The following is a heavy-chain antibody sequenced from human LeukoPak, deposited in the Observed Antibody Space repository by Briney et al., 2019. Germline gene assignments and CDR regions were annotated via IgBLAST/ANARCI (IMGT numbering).Heavy chain of an antibody. CDR2: ISSSSSTI. J-gene: IGHJ4*02. V-gene: IGHV3-48*04. D-gene: IGHD5-12*01. CDR1: GFTFSSYS. CDR3: TIDLTGYDDY. Sequence: GGSLRLSCAASGFTFSSYSMNWVRQAPGKGLEWVSYISSSSSTIYYADSVKGRFTISRDNAKNSLYLQMNSLRAEDTAVYFCTIDLTGYDDYWGQGALVTVSS.